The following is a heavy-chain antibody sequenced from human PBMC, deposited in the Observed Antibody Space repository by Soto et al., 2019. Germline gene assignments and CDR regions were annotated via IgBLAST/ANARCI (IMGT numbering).Heavy chain of an antibody. CDR3: AKDKGCSSTSCYIFSGMDV. CDR1: GFTFSSYG. D-gene: IGHD2-2*02. V-gene: IGHV3-30*18. Sequence: QVQLVESGGGVVHPGRSLRLSCAASGFTFSSYGMHWVRQAPGKGLEWVAVISYDGSNKYYADSVKGRFTISRDNSKNTLYLKMNSLRAEDTAVYYCAKDKGCSSTSCYIFSGMDVWGQGTTVTVSS. CDR2: ISYDGSNK. J-gene: IGHJ6*02.